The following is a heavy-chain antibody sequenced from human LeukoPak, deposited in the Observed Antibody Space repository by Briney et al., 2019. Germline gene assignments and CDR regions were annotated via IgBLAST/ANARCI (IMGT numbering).Heavy chain of an antibody. CDR1: GFTFSSYG. D-gene: IGHD3/OR15-3a*01. V-gene: IGHV3-23*01. CDR3: AKDWTGTKPFDL. Sequence: GGSLRLSCAASGFTFSSYGVSWVRQAPGKGLEWVSAISGSGGSTYYADSVKGRFTISRDNSKNTLYLQMNSLRAEDTAVYYCAKDWTGTKPFDLWGRGTLVTVSS. J-gene: IGHJ2*01. CDR2: ISGSGGST.